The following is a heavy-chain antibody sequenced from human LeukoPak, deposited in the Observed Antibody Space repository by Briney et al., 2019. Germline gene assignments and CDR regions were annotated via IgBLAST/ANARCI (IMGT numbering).Heavy chain of an antibody. CDR2: ISSSSSTI. CDR1: GFTFSSYS. J-gene: IGHJ4*02. V-gene: IGHV3-48*04. D-gene: IGHD3-22*01. CDR3: ARRAWGSSGYYPTGPFDY. Sequence: GGSLRLSCAASGFTFSSYSMNWVRQAPGKGLEWVSYISSSSSTIYYADSVKGRFTISRDNAKNSLYLQMNSLRAEDTAVYYCARRAWGSSGYYPTGPFDYWGQGTLVTVSS.